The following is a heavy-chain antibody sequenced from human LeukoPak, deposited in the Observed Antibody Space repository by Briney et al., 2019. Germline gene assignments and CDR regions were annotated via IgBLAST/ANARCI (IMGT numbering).Heavy chain of an antibody. CDR1: GFTFSSYA. Sequence: GRSLGLSCAASGFTFSSYAMHWVRQAPGKGLEWMAVISDDGSNKYYADSVKGRFTISRDNAKNSLYLQMNSLRAEDTAVYYCARTIAAAGNSNWFDPWGQGTLVTVSS. CDR2: ISDDGSNK. CDR3: ARTIAAAGNSNWFDP. V-gene: IGHV3-30*04. D-gene: IGHD6-13*01. J-gene: IGHJ5*02.